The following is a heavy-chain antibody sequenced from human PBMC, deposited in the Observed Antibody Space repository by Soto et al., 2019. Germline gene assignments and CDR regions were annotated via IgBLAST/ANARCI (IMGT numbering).Heavy chain of an antibody. J-gene: IGHJ2*01. CDR1: GFTFSSYS. V-gene: IGHV3-48*01. Sequence: EVQLVESGGGLVQPGGSLRLSCAASGFTFSSYSMNWVRQAPGKGLEWVSYISSSSNTIYYADSVKGRFTISRDNAKNSLYLQMNSLRAEDTVVYYCARGYWYFDLWGRGTLVTVSS. CDR3: ARGYWYFDL. CDR2: ISSSSNTI.